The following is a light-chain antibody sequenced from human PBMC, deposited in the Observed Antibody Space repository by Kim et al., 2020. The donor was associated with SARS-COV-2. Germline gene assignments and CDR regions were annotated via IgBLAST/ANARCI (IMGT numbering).Light chain of an antibody. CDR3: CSYAGSYTWV. J-gene: IGLJ3*02. V-gene: IGLV2-11*01. CDR1: SSDDGGYYY. Sequence: GESVTISCTGTSSDDGGYYYVAWYQQHAGKATQLMIYDVNKRPSGGPDRFAGCKSGNAASLTISGLQAEDEADYYCCSYAGSYTWVFGGGTQLTVL. CDR2: DVN.